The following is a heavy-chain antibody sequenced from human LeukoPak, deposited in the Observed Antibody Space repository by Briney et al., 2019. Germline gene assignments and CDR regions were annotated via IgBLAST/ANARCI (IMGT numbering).Heavy chain of an antibody. J-gene: IGHJ6*02. Sequence: SVKVSCKASGGTFSSYAISWVRQAPGQGLEWMGRIIPILGIANYAQKFQGRVTITADKSTSTAYMELSSLRSEDTAVYYCARDPEDYGSGRTIYYYYGMDVWGQGTTVTVSS. V-gene: IGHV1-69*04. D-gene: IGHD3-10*01. CDR3: ARDPEDYGSGRTIYYYYGMDV. CDR1: GGTFSSYA. CDR2: IIPILGIA.